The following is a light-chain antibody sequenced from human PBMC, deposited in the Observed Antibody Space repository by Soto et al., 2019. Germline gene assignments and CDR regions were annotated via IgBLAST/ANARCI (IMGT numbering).Light chain of an antibody. Sequence: QSALTQPASVSGSPGQSITISCTGTSSDVGGYNYVSWYQQHPGKAPKLIIYEVSNRPSGVSNRFSGSKSGNTASLTISGLQAEDEADYYCSSYTSISPVVFGGGTKLTVL. J-gene: IGLJ2*01. V-gene: IGLV2-14*01. CDR1: SSDVGGYNY. CDR3: SSYTSISPVV. CDR2: EVS.